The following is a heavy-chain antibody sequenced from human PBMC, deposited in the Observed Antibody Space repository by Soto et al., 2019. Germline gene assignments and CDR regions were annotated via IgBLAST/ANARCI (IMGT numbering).Heavy chain of an antibody. D-gene: IGHD2-8*02. J-gene: IGHJ4*02. Sequence: GPEVKKPGASVNVGCKASGYTFRNHGITWVRQAPGQGLAWVGGTSPYSGETSYVQKFQDKVTVTTDTSTSTVYMERRGLRSDDTAVFYCARSSRGGDCTADRGYFHFWGQGTLVTVSS. CDR2: TSPYSGET. CDR1: GYTFRNHG. CDR3: ARSSRGGDCTADRGYFHF. V-gene: IGHV1-18*01.